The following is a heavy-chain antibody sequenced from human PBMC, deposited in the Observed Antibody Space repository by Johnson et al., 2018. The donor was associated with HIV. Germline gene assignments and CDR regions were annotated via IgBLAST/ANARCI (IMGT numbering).Heavy chain of an antibody. D-gene: IGHD2-2*03. CDR2: ISGSGGSK. CDR1: GFSFDDYG. J-gene: IGHJ3*02. Sequence: VQLVESGGGVVRPGGSLKLSCAASGFSFDDYGMSWVRQPPGKGLEWVSVISGSGGSKYYADSGKGRFTISRDNSKNTLYLQMNSMKTEDTAVYYCTRDAKLRPLDGPDDAFDIWGQGTMVTVSS. V-gene: IGHV3-23*04. CDR3: TRDAKLRPLDGPDDAFDI.